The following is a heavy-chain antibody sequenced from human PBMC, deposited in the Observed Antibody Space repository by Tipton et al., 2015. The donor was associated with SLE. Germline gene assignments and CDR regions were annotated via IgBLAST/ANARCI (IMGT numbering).Heavy chain of an antibody. J-gene: IGHJ6*02. CDR3: ARGGPSSGTTGIRGYHYYYGMDV. CDR2: INHSGST. D-gene: IGHD1-1*01. Sequence: TLSLTCAVYGGSFSGYYWSWIRQPPGKGLEWIGEINHSGSTNYNPSLKSRVTISVDTSKNQFSLKLSSVTAADTAVYYCARGGPSSGTTGIRGYHYYYGMDVWGQGTTVTVSS. CDR1: GGSFSGYY. V-gene: IGHV4-34*01.